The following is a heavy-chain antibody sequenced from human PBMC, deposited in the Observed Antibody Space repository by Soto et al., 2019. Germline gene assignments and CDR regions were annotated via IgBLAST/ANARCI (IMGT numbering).Heavy chain of an antibody. CDR3: ARPDSSSWAAPFGS. Sequence: SETLSLTCTVSGGSISSSSYYWGWIRQPPGKGLEWIGNIYYSGSTYYNPSLKSRVTISVDASKNQFSLRLTSVTAADTAVYYCARPDSSSWAAPFGSWGQGTLVTVSS. V-gene: IGHV4-39*01. CDR2: IYYSGST. J-gene: IGHJ4*02. D-gene: IGHD6-13*01. CDR1: GGSISSSSYY.